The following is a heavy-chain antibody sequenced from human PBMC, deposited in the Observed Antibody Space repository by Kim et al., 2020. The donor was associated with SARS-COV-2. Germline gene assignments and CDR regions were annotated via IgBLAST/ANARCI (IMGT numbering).Heavy chain of an antibody. CDR2: ITSSGNTV. D-gene: IGHD2-15*01. CDR3: AREAYGGYLGF. V-gene: IGHV3-48*03. Sequence: GGSLRLSCAASGFKFNSYEMNWVRQVPGKGLERVSCITSSGNTVNYADSVKGRFIISRDNAKNSVYLQMNSLRPEDTAIYYCAREAYGGYLGFWGQGTLVTVSS. CDR1: GFKFNSYE. J-gene: IGHJ4*02.